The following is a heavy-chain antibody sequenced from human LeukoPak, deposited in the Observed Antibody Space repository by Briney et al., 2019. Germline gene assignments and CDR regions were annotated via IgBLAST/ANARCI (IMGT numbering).Heavy chain of an antibody. V-gene: IGHV3-21*01. CDR3: AREERYGWSTEYFQH. J-gene: IGHJ1*01. CDR2: ISSSSSCI. D-gene: IGHD2-8*02. Sequence: GGSLRLSCAASGFTFSSYSMNWVRQAPGKGLEWVSSISSSSSCIYYADSVKGRFTISRDNAKNSLYLQMNSLRAEDTAVYYCAREERYGWSTEYFQHWGQGTLVTVSS. CDR1: GFTFSSYS.